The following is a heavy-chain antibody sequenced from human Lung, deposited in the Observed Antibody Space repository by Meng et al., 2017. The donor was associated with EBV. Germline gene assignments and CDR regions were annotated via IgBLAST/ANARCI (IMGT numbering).Heavy chain of an antibody. CDR1: GDSIRSINW. CDR2: IYPGGST. D-gene: IGHD6-13*01. V-gene: IGHV4-4*02. CDR3: ARVAAAGNEWFDP. Sequence: QSQESGPGLVKPLETLSLSCPVSGDSIRSINWWTWDRQPTGKGLEWIGEIYPGGSTNNNPYLKSRVTISVDKSKNQFSLKLSSVTAADTAVYYCARVAAAGNEWFDPWGQGTLVTVSS. J-gene: IGHJ5*02.